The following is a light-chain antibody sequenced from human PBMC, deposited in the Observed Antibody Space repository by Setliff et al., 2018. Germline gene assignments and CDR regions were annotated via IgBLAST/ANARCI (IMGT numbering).Light chain of an antibody. CDR2: DVS. V-gene: IGLV2-14*03. CDR3: SSYTSTRTVI. J-gene: IGLJ2*01. CDR1: SSDVGAYNY. Sequence: QSALTQPASVSGSPGQSITISCTGTSSDVGAYNYVSWHQRHPGEAPKLLLYDVSNRPSGISNRFSGSKSGSTASLTITGLQAEDEADYFCSSYTSTRTVIFGGGTKVTVL.